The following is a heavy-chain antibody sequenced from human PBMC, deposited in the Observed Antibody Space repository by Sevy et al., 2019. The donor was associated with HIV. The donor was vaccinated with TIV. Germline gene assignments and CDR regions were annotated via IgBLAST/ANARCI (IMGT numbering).Heavy chain of an antibody. CDR2: VNSAGTST. CDR1: GFTFSNYW. D-gene: IGHD6-13*01. CDR3: VAANSWEDY. Sequence: GGSLRLSCAASGFTFSNYWMHWVRQAPGKGLVWVSRVNSAGTSTTYADSVKGRFTISRDNAKNTLCLQMSSLRAEDKAVYYCVAANSWEDYWGQGTLVTVSS. V-gene: IGHV3-74*01. J-gene: IGHJ4*02.